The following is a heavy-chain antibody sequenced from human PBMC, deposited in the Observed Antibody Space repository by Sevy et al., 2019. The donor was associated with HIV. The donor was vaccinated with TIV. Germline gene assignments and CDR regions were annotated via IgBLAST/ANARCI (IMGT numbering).Heavy chain of an antibody. D-gene: IGHD2-21*01. CDR2: ISWNSNNI. Sequence: GGSLRLSCVASGFTFDDYAMHWVRQAPGKGLEWVSGISWNSNNIRYADSVKGRFTMSRDNAKNSLHLQMNSLRADDTAFYYCAKDILLQPHRYFDYWGQGTLVTVSS. CDR1: GFTFDDYA. V-gene: IGHV3-9*01. CDR3: AKDILLQPHRYFDY. J-gene: IGHJ4*02.